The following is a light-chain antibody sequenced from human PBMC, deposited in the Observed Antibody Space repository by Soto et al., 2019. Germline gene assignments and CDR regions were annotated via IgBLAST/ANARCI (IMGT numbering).Light chain of an antibody. J-gene: IGKJ5*01. Sequence: EIVMTQSPATLSVSPGERATLSCRASQSVSSNLAWYQQKPGQAPRLLIYGASTRATGIPARFSGSGSGTEFTLTISSLPSEDFAVYSCQQYNNWPPITFGPGTRLEIK. CDR2: GAS. CDR3: QQYNNWPPIT. V-gene: IGKV3-15*01. CDR1: QSVSSN.